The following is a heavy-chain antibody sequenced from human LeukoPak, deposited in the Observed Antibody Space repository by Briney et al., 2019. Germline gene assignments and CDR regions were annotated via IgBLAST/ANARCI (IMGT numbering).Heavy chain of an antibody. CDR3: ARGGRDYDFWSGYYPYYYYGMDV. CDR2: ISSSSSYI. CDR1: GFTFSSYS. D-gene: IGHD3-3*01. J-gene: IGHJ6*02. Sequence: TGGSLRLSCAASGFTFSSYSMKWVRQAPGKGLEWVSSISSSSSYIYYADSVKGRFTISRDNAKNSLYLQMNSLRAEDTAVYYCARGGRDYDFWSGYYPYYYYGMDVWGQGTTVTVSS. V-gene: IGHV3-21*01.